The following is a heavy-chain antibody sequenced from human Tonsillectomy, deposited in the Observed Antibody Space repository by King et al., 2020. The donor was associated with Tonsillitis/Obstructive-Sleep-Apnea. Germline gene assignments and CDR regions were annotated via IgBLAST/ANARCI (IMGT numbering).Heavy chain of an antibody. V-gene: IGHV3-30*04. J-gene: IGHJ4*02. CDR2: ISYDGSNK. CDR3: ARNRYSYGHAPFDY. Sequence: VQLVESGGGVVQPGRSLRLSCAASGFTFSSYAMHWVRQAPGKGLEWVAVISYDGSNKYYADSVKGRFTISRDNSKNTLYLQMNSLRAEDTAVYYCARNRYSYGHAPFDYWGQGTLVTVSS. CDR1: GFTFSSYA. D-gene: IGHD5-18*01.